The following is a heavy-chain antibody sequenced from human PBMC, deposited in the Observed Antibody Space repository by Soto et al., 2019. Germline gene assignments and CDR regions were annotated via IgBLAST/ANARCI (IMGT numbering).Heavy chain of an antibody. CDR3: ARHLTYYDFWSGYYWPSGYYYGMDV. CDR1: GGSISSSDYY. J-gene: IGHJ6*02. Sequence: PSETLSLTCTVSGGSISSSDYYWGWIRQPPGKGLEWIATIHYSGSTYYNPSLKSRVTISVDTSKNQFSLKLSSVTATDTAVYYCARHLTYYDFWSGYYWPSGYYYGMDVWGQGTTVTVSS. CDR2: IHYSGST. V-gene: IGHV4-39*01. D-gene: IGHD3-3*01.